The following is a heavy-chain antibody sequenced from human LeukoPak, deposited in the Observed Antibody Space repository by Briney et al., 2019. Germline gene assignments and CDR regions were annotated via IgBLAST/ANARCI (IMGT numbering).Heavy chain of an antibody. Sequence: WASVKVSCKASGYTFTSYYMHWVRQAPGQGLEWMGILNPSGGSTSYAQKFQGRVTMTRDMSTSTVYMELSSLRSEDTAVYYCARCDHFEVAAKRDWYFDLWGRGTLVTVSS. D-gene: IGHD2-15*01. V-gene: IGHV1-46*01. CDR1: GYTFTSYY. CDR2: LNPSGGST. J-gene: IGHJ2*01. CDR3: ARCDHFEVAAKRDWYFDL.